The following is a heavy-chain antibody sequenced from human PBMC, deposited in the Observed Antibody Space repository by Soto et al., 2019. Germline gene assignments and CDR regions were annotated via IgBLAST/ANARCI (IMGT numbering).Heavy chain of an antibody. D-gene: IGHD1-7*01. Sequence: ASVKVSCKASGYTFTNFDVHWVRQAPGQGLEWMGWISAYNGNTTYAQNLQGRVTMTTDTSTSTAYMELRSLRAEDTAVYYCAREDITGTINWFDPWGQGTLVTVSS. CDR2: ISAYNGNT. CDR3: AREDITGTINWFDP. J-gene: IGHJ5*02. CDR1: GYTFTNFD. V-gene: IGHV1-18*04.